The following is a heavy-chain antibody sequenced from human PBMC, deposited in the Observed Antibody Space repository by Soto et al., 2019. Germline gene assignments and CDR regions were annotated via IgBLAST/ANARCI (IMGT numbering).Heavy chain of an antibody. CDR1: GFTFSSYG. D-gene: IGHD3-22*01. V-gene: IGHV3-30*18. Sequence: PGGSLRLSCAASGFTFSSYGMHWVRQAPGKGLEWVAVISYDGSNKYYADSVKGRFTISRDNSKNTLYLQMNSLRAEDTAVYYCAKDRVPNSSGPSPAWKYWGQGTLVTVSS. CDR3: AKDRVPNSSGPSPAWKY. J-gene: IGHJ4*02. CDR2: ISYDGSNK.